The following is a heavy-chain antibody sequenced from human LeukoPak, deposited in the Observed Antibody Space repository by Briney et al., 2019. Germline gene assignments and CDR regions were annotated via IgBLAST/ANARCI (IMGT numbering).Heavy chain of an antibody. J-gene: IGHJ6*03. D-gene: IGHD2-15*01. CDR1: GGSISHYY. CDR3: ARTTEGYCRGRSCYSYYYYMDV. CDR2: IHYSGST. V-gene: IGHV4-59*01. Sequence: PSETLSLTCTVSGGSISHYYWTWIRQPPGKGLECIGYIHYSGSTNYNPSLRSRVTISVDSSKNQFSLKLSSVTAADTAVYYCARTTEGYCRGRSCYSYYYYMDVWGKGTTVTVSS.